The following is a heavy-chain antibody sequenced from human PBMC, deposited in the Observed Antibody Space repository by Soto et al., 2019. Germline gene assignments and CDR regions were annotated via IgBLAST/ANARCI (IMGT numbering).Heavy chain of an antibody. CDR3: ARLGCSGGSCPFDP. J-gene: IGHJ5*02. V-gene: IGHV4-59*08. D-gene: IGHD2-15*01. CDR1: GGSISSYY. Sequence: QVQLQESGPGLVKPSETLSLTCTVSGGSISSYYWSWIRQPPGKGLEYIGYIYYSGSTNYNPSLKGRVTISVDTSKNQFSLNLNSVTAADTAVYYCARLGCSGGSCPFDPWGQGTLVTVSS. CDR2: IYYSGST.